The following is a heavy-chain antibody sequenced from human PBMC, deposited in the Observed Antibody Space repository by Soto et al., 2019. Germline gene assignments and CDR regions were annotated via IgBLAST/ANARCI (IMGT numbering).Heavy chain of an antibody. J-gene: IGHJ4*02. CDR3: ARDGNYYDSSGYLDY. D-gene: IGHD3-22*01. CDR1: GGSISSGDYY. Sequence: SETLSLTCTVSGGSISSGDYYWSWIRQPPGKGLEWIGYIYYSGSTYYNPSLKSRVTISVGTSKNQFSLKLSSVTAADTAVYYCARDGNYYDSSGYLDYWGQGTLVTVSS. V-gene: IGHV4-30-4*01. CDR2: IYYSGST.